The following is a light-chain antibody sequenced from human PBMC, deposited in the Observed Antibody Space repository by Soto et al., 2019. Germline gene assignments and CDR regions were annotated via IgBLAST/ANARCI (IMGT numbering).Light chain of an antibody. CDR3: QSYDSSLRGVL. Sequence: QSVLTQPPSVSGAPGQGVTISCIGSSSNIGAGYDVHWYQQVSGTAPKLLLYGNSNRPSGVPDRFSGSKSGTSASLAIIGLQPEDEADYYCQSYDSSLRGVLFGGGTKLTVL. V-gene: IGLV1-40*01. J-gene: IGLJ2*01. CDR2: GNS. CDR1: SSNIGAGYD.